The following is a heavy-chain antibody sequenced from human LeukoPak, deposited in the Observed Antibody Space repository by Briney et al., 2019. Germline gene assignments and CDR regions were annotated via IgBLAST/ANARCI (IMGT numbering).Heavy chain of an antibody. V-gene: IGHV4-59*08. CDR2: IYYSGST. Sequence: SETLSLTCTVSGGSISSYYWSWIRQPPGKGLEWIGYIYYSGSTNYNPSLKSRVTISVDTSRNQFSLKLSSVTAADTAVYYCSRHAKTYYGSGSYSTNFDYWGQGTLVTVSS. CDR3: SRHAKTYYGSGSYSTNFDY. D-gene: IGHD3-10*01. CDR1: GGSISSYY. J-gene: IGHJ4*02.